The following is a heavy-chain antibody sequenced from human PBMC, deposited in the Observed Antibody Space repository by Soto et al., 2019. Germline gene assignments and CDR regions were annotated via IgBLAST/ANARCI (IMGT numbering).Heavy chain of an antibody. J-gene: IGHJ6*02. V-gene: IGHV1-18*04. CDR3: ARLSCSLVVVADYGMDV. Sequence: QVQLVQSGVEVKKPGASVKVSCKASGYTFISHGISWVRQAPGQGLEWMGWISGKNGNTNDAQKLQGRVTVTTDTSTSTAYMDLSSLRSDDTAVYYCARLSCSLVVVADYGMDVWGQGTTVTVSS. D-gene: IGHD2-15*01. CDR1: GYTFISHG. CDR2: ISGKNGNT.